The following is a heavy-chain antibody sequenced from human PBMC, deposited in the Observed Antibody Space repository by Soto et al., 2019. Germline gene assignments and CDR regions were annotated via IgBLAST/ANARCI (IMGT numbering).Heavy chain of an antibody. CDR3: ARGMTIFGVVDP. CDR1: GYTFTSYD. J-gene: IGHJ5*02. CDR2: MNPNSGNT. Sequence: QVQLVQSGAEVKKPGASVKVSCKASGYTFTSYDINWVRQATGQGLEWMGWMNPNSGNTGYAQKFKGRGTMTRNTSISTAYMELSSLRSEDTAVYYCARGMTIFGVVDPGGQGTLVTVSS. D-gene: IGHD3-3*01. V-gene: IGHV1-8*01.